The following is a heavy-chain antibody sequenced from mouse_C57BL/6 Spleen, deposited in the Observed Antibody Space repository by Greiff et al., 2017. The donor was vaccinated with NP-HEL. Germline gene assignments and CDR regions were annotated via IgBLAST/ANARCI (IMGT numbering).Heavy chain of an antibody. D-gene: IGHD2-5*01. J-gene: IGHJ2*01. CDR1: GYTFTDYE. CDR2: IDPETGGT. Sequence: QVQLQQSGAELVRPGASVTLSCKASGYTFTDYEMHWVKQTPVHGLEWIGAIDPETGGTAYNQKFKGKAILTADKSSSTAYMELRSLTSEDSAVYYCTSYYSNYVRDYFDYWGQGTTLTVSS. V-gene: IGHV1-15*01. CDR3: TSYYSNYVRDYFDY.